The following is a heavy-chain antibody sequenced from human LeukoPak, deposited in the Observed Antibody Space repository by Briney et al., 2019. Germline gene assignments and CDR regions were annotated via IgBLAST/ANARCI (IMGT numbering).Heavy chain of an antibody. V-gene: IGHV3-15*01. CDR1: GFTFDRFT. J-gene: IGHJ4*02. CDR2: VKSKADGGTT. Sequence: PGGSLRLSCAASGFTFDRFTIHWVRQTPGKGLEWVGRVKSKADGGTTDYAAPVKARFTLSRDDSKNTLYLQMNSLKTEDTAVYYCTTVGSTVDYWGQGTLVTVPS. CDR3: TTVGSTVDY. D-gene: IGHD6-13*01.